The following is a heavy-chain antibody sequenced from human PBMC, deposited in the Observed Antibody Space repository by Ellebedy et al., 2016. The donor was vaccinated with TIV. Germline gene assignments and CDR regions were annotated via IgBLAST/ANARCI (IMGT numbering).Heavy chain of an antibody. Sequence: GGSLRLSXAASGFTFTSHWMHWVRQAPGKGLVWVSRISSDGSSTNYADSVKGRFTISRDNAKNTLFLQMNSLRTEDTAVYFCASRRVVFSAYDDYWGQGTLVTVSS. CDR2: ISSDGSST. CDR1: GFTFTSHW. V-gene: IGHV3-74*01. J-gene: IGHJ4*02. CDR3: ASRRVVFSAYDDY. D-gene: IGHD5-12*01.